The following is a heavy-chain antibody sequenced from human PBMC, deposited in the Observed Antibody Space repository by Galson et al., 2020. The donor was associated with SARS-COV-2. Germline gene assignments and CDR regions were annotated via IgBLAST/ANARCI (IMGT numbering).Heavy chain of an antibody. CDR3: ARFNYPVAAIDY. CDR2: IDPSDSYT. V-gene: IGHV5-10-1*01. J-gene: IGHJ4*02. D-gene: IGHD6-19*01. CDR1: GYSFTSYW. Sequence: HGESLKISGKGSGYSFTSYWRSWVRQMPGKGLEWMGRIDPSDSYTNYSPSFQGHVTISADKSISTAYLQWSSLKASDTAMYYCARFNYPVAAIDYWGQGTLVTVSS.